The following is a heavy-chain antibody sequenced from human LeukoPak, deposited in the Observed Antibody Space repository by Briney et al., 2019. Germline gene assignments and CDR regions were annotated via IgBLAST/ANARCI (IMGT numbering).Heavy chain of an antibody. CDR1: GFTFTNAW. D-gene: IGHD6-19*01. CDR2: IKSKTDDGTT. Sequence: PGGSLRLSCAASGFTFTNAWMSWVRQAPGKGLEWVGRIKSKTDDGTTDYAAPVKGRFTISRDDSKNTLYLQMNSLRAEDTAVYYCAKDVKQWLVPADYFDYWGQGTLVTVSS. CDR3: AKDVKQWLVPADYFDY. J-gene: IGHJ4*02. V-gene: IGHV3-15*01.